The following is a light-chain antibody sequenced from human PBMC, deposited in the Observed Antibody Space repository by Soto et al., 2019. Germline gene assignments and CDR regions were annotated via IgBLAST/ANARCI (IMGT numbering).Light chain of an antibody. Sequence: QSALTQPASVSGSPGQSITISCTGTSSDVGGYNYVSWYQQHPGKAPKLMIYDVTDRPSGVSNRFSGSKSGDTASLTISGLQADDEADYYCVSYTSTSTLVVIGGGTKLTVL. V-gene: IGLV2-14*03. CDR1: SSDVGGYNY. J-gene: IGLJ2*01. CDR2: DVT. CDR3: VSYTSTSTLVV.